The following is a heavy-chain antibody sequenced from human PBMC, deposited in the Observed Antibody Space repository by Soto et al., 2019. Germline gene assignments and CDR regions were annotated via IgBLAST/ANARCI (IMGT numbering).Heavy chain of an antibody. CDR3: AKSGDVIPRVTISPQFDY. CDR2: ISASGATT. J-gene: IGHJ4*02. V-gene: IGHV3-23*01. Sequence: GGSLRLSCTASGFTFSSYAMSWVRQAPGKGLEWVSSISASGATTVFADSVKGRFTISRDNSKNTLYLQMNSLRAEDSAVYFCAKSGDVIPRVTISPQFDYWGQGTLVTVSS. D-gene: IGHD4-17*01. CDR1: GFTFSSYA.